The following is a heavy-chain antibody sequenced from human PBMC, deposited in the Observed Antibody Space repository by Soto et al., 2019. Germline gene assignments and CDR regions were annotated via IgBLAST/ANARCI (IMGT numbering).Heavy chain of an antibody. CDR1: GFTFSSDG. D-gene: IGHD6-19*01. CDR2: IWYDGSNK. Sequence: QVQLVESGGGVVQPGNSLRLSCAASGFTFSSDGMHWVRQAPGKGLEWVAVIWYDGSNKYYADSVKGRFTISRDNSKNTLYLKMNSLRAEDTAVYYCARDQQWLVRFYFDFWGQGTLVTVSS. J-gene: IGHJ4*02. CDR3: ARDQQWLVRFYFDF. V-gene: IGHV3-33*01.